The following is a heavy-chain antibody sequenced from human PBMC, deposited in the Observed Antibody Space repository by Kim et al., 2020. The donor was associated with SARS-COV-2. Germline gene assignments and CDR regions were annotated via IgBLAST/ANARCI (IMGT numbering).Heavy chain of an antibody. J-gene: IGHJ1*01. V-gene: IGHV4-39*07. CDR3: ARDWGRAYGGLQYFQH. CDR2: ISGSP. CDR1: GASISTSYY. Sequence: SETLSLTCTVSGASISTSYYWGWIRQPPGKGLEWLGSISGSPDYNPSLKSRVTISLDTSNNHFSLNLNSVTAADTAVYYCARDWGRAYGGLQYFQHWGRG. D-gene: IGHD4-17*01.